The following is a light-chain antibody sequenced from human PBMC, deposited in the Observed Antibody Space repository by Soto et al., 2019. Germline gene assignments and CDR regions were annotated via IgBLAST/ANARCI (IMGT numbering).Light chain of an antibody. CDR3: QAWDSSVV. Sequence: SYELTQPPSVSVSPGQTASITCSGDKLWDKYACWYQQKPGQSPVLVIYQDSKRPSGIPERFSGSNSGNTATLTISGTQAMDEADYYCQAWDSSVVFGGGTKVTVL. CDR2: QDS. CDR1: KLWDKY. J-gene: IGLJ2*01. V-gene: IGLV3-1*01.